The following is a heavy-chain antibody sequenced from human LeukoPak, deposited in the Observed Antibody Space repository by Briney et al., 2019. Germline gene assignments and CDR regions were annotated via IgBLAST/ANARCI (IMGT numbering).Heavy chain of an antibody. CDR1: GGSISSYY. Sequence: SETLSLTCTVSGGSISSYYWSWIRQPAGKGLEWIGRIYTSGSTNYNPSLKSRVAMSVDTSKNQFSLKLSSVTAADTAVYYCAREWISYCSGGSCYSGELSWFDPWGQGTLVTVSS. CDR2: IYTSGST. V-gene: IGHV4-4*07. D-gene: IGHD2-15*01. J-gene: IGHJ5*02. CDR3: AREWISYCSGGSCYSGELSWFDP.